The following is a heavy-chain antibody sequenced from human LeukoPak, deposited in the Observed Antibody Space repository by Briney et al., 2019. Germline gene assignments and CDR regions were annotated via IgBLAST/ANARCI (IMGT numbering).Heavy chain of an antibody. Sequence: NPSETLSLTCTVSGGSISSGSYYWSWIRQPPGKGLEWIGYIYYSGSTNYNPSLKSRVTISVDTSKNQFSLKLSSVTAADTAVYYCARVVNRNFYDSSGYYYVWYFDLWGRGTLVTVSS. CDR1: GGSISSGSYY. D-gene: IGHD3-22*01. J-gene: IGHJ2*01. V-gene: IGHV4-61*01. CDR3: ARVVNRNFYDSSGYYYVWYFDL. CDR2: IYYSGST.